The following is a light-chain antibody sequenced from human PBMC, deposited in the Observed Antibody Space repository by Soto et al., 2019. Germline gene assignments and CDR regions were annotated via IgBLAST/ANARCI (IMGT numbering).Light chain of an antibody. CDR3: QKYRSYPWA. CDR2: DAS. V-gene: IGKV1-5*01. Sequence: DILLTQSPSTLSAAVGDRVTITCRASQSIAIWLAWYHQKPGKAPKALIYDASRLESGVPSRFSGSGSGTEFTLTISSLQPDDFATYYCQKYRSYPWAFGQGTRVEV. CDR1: QSIAIW. J-gene: IGKJ1*01.